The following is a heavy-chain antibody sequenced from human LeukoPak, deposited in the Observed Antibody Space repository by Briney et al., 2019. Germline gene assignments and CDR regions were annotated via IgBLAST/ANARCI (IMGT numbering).Heavy chain of an antibody. CDR2: IKQDGSEK. D-gene: IGHD3-3*01. J-gene: IGHJ4*02. CDR1: GFTFSSYW. CDR3: ARDLSTIFMEGMRVVY. Sequence: TGGSLRLSCAASGFTFSSYWMSWVRQAPGKGLEWVANIKQDGSEKYYVDSVKGRFTISRDNAKNSLYLQMNSLRAEDTAVYYCARDLSTIFMEGMRVVYWGQGTLVTVSS. V-gene: IGHV3-7*01.